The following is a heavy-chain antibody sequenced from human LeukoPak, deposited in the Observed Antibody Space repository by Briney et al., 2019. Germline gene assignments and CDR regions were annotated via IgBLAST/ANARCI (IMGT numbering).Heavy chain of an antibody. J-gene: IGHJ4*02. Sequence: GGSLRLSCTASGFAFDEHGMSWVRQVPGKGLEWVSGINWSGGSTGYADPLRGRFTVSRDNAKNSLYLQMDSLRAEDTALYYCARAPITSPFYFDYWGQGTLVTVSS. CDR1: GFAFDEHG. V-gene: IGHV3-20*04. D-gene: IGHD2-2*01. CDR2: INWSGGST. CDR3: ARAPITSPFYFDY.